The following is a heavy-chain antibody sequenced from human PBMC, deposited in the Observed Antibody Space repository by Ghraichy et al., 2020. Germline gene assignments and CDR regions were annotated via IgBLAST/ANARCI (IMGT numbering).Heavy chain of an antibody. D-gene: IGHD3-9*01. CDR1: GYSFTSYW. V-gene: IGHV5-51*01. J-gene: IGHJ4*02. Sequence: GGSLRLSCKGSGYSFTSYWIGWVRQMPGKGLEWMGIIYPGDSDTRYSPSFQGQVTISADKSISTAYLQWSSLKASDTAMYYCARQGYDILTGYSGTAGSFDYWGQGTLVTVSS. CDR3: ARQGYDILTGYSGTAGSFDY. CDR2: IYPGDSDT.